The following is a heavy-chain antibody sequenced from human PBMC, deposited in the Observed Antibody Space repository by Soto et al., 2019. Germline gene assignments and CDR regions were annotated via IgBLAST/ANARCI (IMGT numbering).Heavy chain of an antibody. CDR3: ARSQAQLWLSYVDY. Sequence: ASVKVSCTDSVYTFTSYYINWVRQATGQGLEWMGWISAYNGNTSYAQKLQGRVTMTTDTSTSTAYMELRSLRSDDTAVYYCARSQAQLWLSYVDYWGQGTLVTVSS. CDR1: VYTFTSYY. V-gene: IGHV1-18*01. D-gene: IGHD5-18*01. CDR2: ISAYNGNT. J-gene: IGHJ4*02.